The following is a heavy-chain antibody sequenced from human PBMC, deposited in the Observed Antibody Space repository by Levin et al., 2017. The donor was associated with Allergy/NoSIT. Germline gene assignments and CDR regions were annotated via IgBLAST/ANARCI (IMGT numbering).Heavy chain of an antibody. CDR3: ARATHRYGCYYGY. Sequence: SETLSLTCAVYGGSFSGYYWSWIRQPPGKGLEWIGEINHSGSTNYNPSLKSRVTISVDTSKNQFSLKLSSVTAADTAVYYCARATHRYGCYYGYWGQGTLVTVSS. D-gene: IGHD2-21*01. V-gene: IGHV4-34*01. CDR2: INHSGST. J-gene: IGHJ4*02. CDR1: GGSFSGYY.